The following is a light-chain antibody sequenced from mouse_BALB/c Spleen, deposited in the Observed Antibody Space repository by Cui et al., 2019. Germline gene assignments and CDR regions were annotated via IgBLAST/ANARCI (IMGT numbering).Light chain of an antibody. CDR3: QQWSSNPFT. CDR2: LTT. CDR1: SSVSY. V-gene: IGKV4-68*01. Sequence: QTVLTPSPALMSASPGEKVTMTCSASSSVSYMYWYQQKPRSAPKPWIYLTTNLASGVPARFSGSGSGTSYSLTSSGMEAEDAATYYCQQWSSNPFTFGSGTKLEIK. J-gene: IGKJ4*01.